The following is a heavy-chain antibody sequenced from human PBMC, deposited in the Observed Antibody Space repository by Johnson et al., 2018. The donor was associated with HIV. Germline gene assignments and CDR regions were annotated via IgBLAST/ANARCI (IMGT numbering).Heavy chain of an antibody. Sequence: QVQLVESGGGVVQPGRSLRLSCAASGFTFSSYAMHWVRQAPGKGLERVAVISYDGSNKYYADSVKGRFTISRDNAKNSLYLQMNSLRAEDTAVYYCARDSWGIAARPEVWRSFDIWGQGTMVTVSS. V-gene: IGHV3-30*04. CDR1: GFTFSSYA. CDR2: ISYDGSNK. CDR3: ARDSWGIAARPEVWRSFDI. J-gene: IGHJ3*02. D-gene: IGHD6-6*01.